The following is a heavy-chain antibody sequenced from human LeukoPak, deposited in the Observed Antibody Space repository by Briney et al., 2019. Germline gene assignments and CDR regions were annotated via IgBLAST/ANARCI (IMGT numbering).Heavy chain of an antibody. J-gene: IGHJ5*02. CDR3: ARGTAARPGWFDP. V-gene: IGHV3-74*01. CDR2: INSDGSST. Sequence: GGSLRLSCAASGVTFSSYWLHWVRQAPGKGLVWVSRINSDGSSTSYADSVKGRFTISRDNAKNTLYLQMNSLRAEDTAVYYCARGTAARPGWFDPWGQGTLVTVSS. D-gene: IGHD6-6*01. CDR1: GVTFSSYW.